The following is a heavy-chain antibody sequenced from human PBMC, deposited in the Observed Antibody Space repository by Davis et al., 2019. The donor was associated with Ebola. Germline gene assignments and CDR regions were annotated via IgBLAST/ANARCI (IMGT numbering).Heavy chain of an antibody. V-gene: IGHV3-30*02. Sequence: GESLKISCAASGFTFSSYWMHWVRQAPGKGLEWVAVIWYDGGRKYYGDSVKGRFTISRDNSKNTLYLQMNSLRPEDTALYYCAKDVGALPYSSPFDYWGQGTLLTVSS. D-gene: IGHD6-13*01. CDR2: IWYDGGRK. J-gene: IGHJ4*02. CDR3: AKDVGALPYSSPFDY. CDR1: GFTFSSYW.